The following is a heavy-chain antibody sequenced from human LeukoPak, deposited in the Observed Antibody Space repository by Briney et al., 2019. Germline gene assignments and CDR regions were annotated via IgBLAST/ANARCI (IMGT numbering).Heavy chain of an antibody. D-gene: IGHD5-18*01. J-gene: IGHJ4*02. CDR3: AKEYSYGESFIDY. Sequence: GGSLRLSCAASGFTFDDYAMHWVRQAPGKGLEWVSGISWNSGSIGYAVSVKGRFTISRDNAKNSLYLQMNSLRAEDTALYYCAKEYSYGESFIDYWGQGTLVTVSS. V-gene: IGHV3-9*01. CDR1: GFTFDDYA. CDR2: ISWNSGSI.